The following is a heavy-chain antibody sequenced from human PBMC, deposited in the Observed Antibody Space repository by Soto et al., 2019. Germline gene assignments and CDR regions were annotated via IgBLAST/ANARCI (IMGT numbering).Heavy chain of an antibody. D-gene: IGHD3-10*01. J-gene: IGHJ4*02. V-gene: IGHV3-21*01. CDR3: ARHGGMVRGVLITTYIDY. CDR1: GFNFSDSR. CDR2: ISSYNSYT. Sequence: DVQLVESGGGLVRPAGSLRLSCTASGFNFSDSRMNWVRQAPGEGLERVASISSYNSYTYYADSIKGRFTISRDNAKKSLYLQMSSLRAEDTAVYYCARHGGMVRGVLITTYIDYWGQGTPVTVSS.